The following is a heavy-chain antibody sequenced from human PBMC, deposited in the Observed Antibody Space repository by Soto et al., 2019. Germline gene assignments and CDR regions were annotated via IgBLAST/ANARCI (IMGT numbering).Heavy chain of an antibody. CDR2: IIPIFGTA. CDR3: APDRVLTGYLDP. V-gene: IGHV1-69*13. Sequence: SVKVSCKASGGTFSSYAISWVRQAPGQGLEWMGGIIPIFGTANYAQKFQGRVTITADESTSTAYMELSSLRSEDTAVYYCAPDRVLTGYLDPWGQGTLVTVSS. D-gene: IGHD3-9*01. J-gene: IGHJ5*02. CDR1: GGTFSSYA.